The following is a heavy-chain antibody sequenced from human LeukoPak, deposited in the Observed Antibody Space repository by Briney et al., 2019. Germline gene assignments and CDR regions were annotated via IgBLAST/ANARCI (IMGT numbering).Heavy chain of an antibody. CDR1: GFTFSRYY. CDR3: TRVFVGDEYSSSGY. Sequence: PGGSLRLSCAASGFTFSRYYMHWVRQAPGKGLVWVSRINSDGSSTTYADPVKGRFTISRDNAKNTLYLQMNSLKVEDTAVYYCTRVFVGDEYSSSGYWGQGTLVTVSS. V-gene: IGHV3-74*01. D-gene: IGHD6-13*01. CDR2: INSDGSST. J-gene: IGHJ4*02.